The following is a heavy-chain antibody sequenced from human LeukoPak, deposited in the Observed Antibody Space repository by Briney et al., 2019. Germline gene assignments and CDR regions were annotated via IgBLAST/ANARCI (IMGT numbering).Heavy chain of an antibody. V-gene: IGHV4-34*01. Sequence: SETLSLTCAVYGGSFSGYYWSWIRQPPGKGLEWIGEISHSGSTNYNPSLKSRVTISVDTSKNQFSLKLSSVTAADTAVYYCVSSGPLTIFGVVIGEYGMDVWGQGTTVTVSS. CDR3: VSSGPLTIFGVVIGEYGMDV. D-gene: IGHD3-3*01. J-gene: IGHJ6*02. CDR1: GGSFSGYY. CDR2: ISHSGST.